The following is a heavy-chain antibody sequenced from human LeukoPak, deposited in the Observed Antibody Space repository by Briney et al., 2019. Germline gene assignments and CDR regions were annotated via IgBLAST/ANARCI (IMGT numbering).Heavy chain of an antibody. CDR3: ARDPGSAAAPFY. CDR2: INPNSGGT. D-gene: IGHD6-13*01. V-gene: IGHV1-2*02. Sequence: ASVKVSCKASGYTFTGYYMHWVRQAPGQGLEWMGWINPNSGGTNYAQKFQGRVTMTRDTSISTAYMELSRLRSDDTAVYYCARDPGSAAAPFYWGQGTLVTVSS. CDR1: GYTFTGYY. J-gene: IGHJ4*02.